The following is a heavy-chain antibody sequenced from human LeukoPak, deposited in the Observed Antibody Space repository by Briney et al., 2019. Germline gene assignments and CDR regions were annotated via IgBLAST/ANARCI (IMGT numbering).Heavy chain of an antibody. CDR1: GFRFSGYA. CDR3: ARQEARNYYYEGLDY. V-gene: IGHV3-30*04. J-gene: IGHJ4*02. D-gene: IGHD3-22*01. CDR2: ISYNGGRK. Sequence: PGGSPRLSCVASGFRFSGYAIHWVRQAPGKGLEWVALISYNGGRKDYADSVKGRFTIDRDNSKNTVYLQMNSLRPDDTAIYFCARQEARNYYYEGLDYWGQGNLVTVSS.